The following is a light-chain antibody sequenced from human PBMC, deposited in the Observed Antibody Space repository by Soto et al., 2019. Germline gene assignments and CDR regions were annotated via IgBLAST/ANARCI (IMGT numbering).Light chain of an antibody. CDR3: QSYDRRLSESVV. J-gene: IGLJ2*01. V-gene: IGLV1-40*01. Sequence: QSVLTQPPSVSGAPGQRVTISCTGSRSDIGTGYSVHWYKQLPGTAPQLLIFGDTVRASGVPDRFSGSKSGTSASLAIAGLQPEDEADYYCQSYDRRLSESVVFGGGTKVTVL. CDR1: RSDIGTGYS. CDR2: GDT.